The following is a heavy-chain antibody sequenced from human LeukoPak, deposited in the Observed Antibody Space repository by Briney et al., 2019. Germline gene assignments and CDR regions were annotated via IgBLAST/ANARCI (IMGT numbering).Heavy chain of an antibody. J-gene: IGHJ3*01. CDR1: GGSISSYY. Sequence: KTSETLSLTCTVSGGSISSYYWSWVRQPPGKGVEWIGFVYYTGSTNYSPSLKSRVTISVDTSKNQFSPKLRPVTAADTAVYYCARISSSNWYNERGAFDVWGQGTMVTVSS. V-gene: IGHV4-59*01. CDR2: VYYTGST. D-gene: IGHD6-13*01. CDR3: ARISSSNWYNERGAFDV.